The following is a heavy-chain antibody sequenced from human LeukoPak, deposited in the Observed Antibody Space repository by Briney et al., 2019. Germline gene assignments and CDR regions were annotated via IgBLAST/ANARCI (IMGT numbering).Heavy chain of an antibody. CDR3: ARDTAAAEVNWFDP. J-gene: IGHJ5*02. Sequence: ASVKVSCKASGYTFSSYAMHWVRQAPGQRLEWMGWINAGNGNTKYSQKFQGRVTITRDTSGSTAYMELSSLRSEDTAVYYCARDTAAAEVNWFDPWGQGTLVTVSS. CDR2: INAGNGNT. D-gene: IGHD6-13*01. CDR1: GYTFSSYA. V-gene: IGHV1-3*01.